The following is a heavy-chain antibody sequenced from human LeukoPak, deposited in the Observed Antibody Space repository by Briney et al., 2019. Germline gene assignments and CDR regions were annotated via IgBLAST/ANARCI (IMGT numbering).Heavy chain of an antibody. J-gene: IGHJ4*02. Sequence: GGSLRLSCAASGFTFSSYGMSWVRQAPGKGLEWVSAISGSGGSTYYADSVKGRFTISRDNSKNTLYLQMNSLRPEDTALYYCARALYISNWYYFDYWGQGTLVTVSS. D-gene: IGHD6-13*01. CDR3: ARALYISNWYYFDY. V-gene: IGHV3-23*01. CDR2: ISGSGGST. CDR1: GFTFSSYG.